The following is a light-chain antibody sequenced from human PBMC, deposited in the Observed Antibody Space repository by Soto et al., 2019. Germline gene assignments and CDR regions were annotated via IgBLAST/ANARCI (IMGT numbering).Light chain of an antibody. Sequence: DIQMTQSPSTLSASVGDRVTITCRASQSISSWLAWYQQKPGKAPKLLIYKASNLETGVPSRFSGSGSETEFSLIISSLQPDDFASYYCQQYGSSSPWTFGQGTKVEIK. CDR2: KAS. V-gene: IGKV1-5*03. CDR1: QSISSW. J-gene: IGKJ1*01. CDR3: QQYGSSSPWT.